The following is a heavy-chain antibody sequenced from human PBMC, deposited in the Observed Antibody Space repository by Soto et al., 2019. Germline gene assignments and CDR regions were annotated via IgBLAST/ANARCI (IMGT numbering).Heavy chain of an antibody. Sequence: QVQLEESGGAVVQPGRSLRLSCAASGFTFSNYGIHWVRQPPGKGLEWVALIWSDGNNKYYADSVKGRFTISRDNSKKTLNLQMNSLRAEDTAVYYWARARTNSYFYGMDVRGQGPTVTVSS. V-gene: IGHV3-33*01. CDR2: IWSDGNNK. J-gene: IGHJ6*02. CDR3: ARARTNSYFYGMDV. CDR1: GFTFSNYG. D-gene: IGHD2-8*01.